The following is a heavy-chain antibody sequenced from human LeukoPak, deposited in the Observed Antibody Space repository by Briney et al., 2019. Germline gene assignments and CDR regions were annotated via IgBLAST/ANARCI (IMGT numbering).Heavy chain of an antibody. V-gene: IGHV1-46*01. J-gene: IGHJ6*03. CDR3: ARDSIRGYSGYGNYYYYYMDV. D-gene: IGHD5-12*01. CDR2: INPSGGST. CDR1: GYTFTSYY. Sequence: GASVKVSCKASGYTFTSYYMRWVRQAPGQGLEWMGIINPSGGSTSYAQKFQGRVTMTRDMSTSTVYMELSSLRSEDTAVYYCARDSIRGYSGYGNYYYYYMDVWGKGTTVTVSS.